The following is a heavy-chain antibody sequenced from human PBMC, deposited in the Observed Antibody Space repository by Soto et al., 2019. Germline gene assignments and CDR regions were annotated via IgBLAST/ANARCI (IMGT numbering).Heavy chain of an antibody. CDR1: GADINTYS. J-gene: IGHJ6*02. CDR3: ARDREAGYNFYYGMDV. D-gene: IGHD6-19*01. CDR2: IYTSASI. V-gene: IGHV4-4*07. Sequence: SETLSLTCSVSGADINTYSWTWIRQPAGKGLEWIGRIYTSASINYNPPLRGRVTLSVDTSTNQVSLKLASVTAADTAVYYCARDREAGYNFYYGMDVWGQGTTVTVSS.